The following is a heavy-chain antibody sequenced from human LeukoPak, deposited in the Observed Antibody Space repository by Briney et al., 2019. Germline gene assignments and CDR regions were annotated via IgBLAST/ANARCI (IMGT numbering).Heavy chain of an antibody. D-gene: IGHD4-17*01. Sequence: SETLSLTCTVSGGSISSYYWSWIRQPPGKGLEWIGYIYYSGSTNYNPSLKSRVTISVDTSKNQLSLKLSSVTAADTAVYYCAREHGDYPDDAFDIWGQGTMVTVSS. CDR1: GGSISSYY. V-gene: IGHV4-59*01. CDR2: IYYSGST. J-gene: IGHJ3*02. CDR3: AREHGDYPDDAFDI.